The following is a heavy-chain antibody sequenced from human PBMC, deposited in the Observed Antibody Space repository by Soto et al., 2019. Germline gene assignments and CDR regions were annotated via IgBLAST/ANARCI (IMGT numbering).Heavy chain of an antibody. CDR2: INPNSGGT. Sequence: ASVKVSCKASGYTFTGYYMHWVRQAPGQGLEWMGWINPNSGGTNYAQKFQGRVTMTRDTSISTAYMELSRLRSDDTAVYYCARARITIFGVVTRPPVDYWGQGTLVTVSS. CDR3: ARARITIFGVVTRPPVDY. CDR1: GYTFTGYY. D-gene: IGHD3-3*01. J-gene: IGHJ4*02. V-gene: IGHV1-2*02.